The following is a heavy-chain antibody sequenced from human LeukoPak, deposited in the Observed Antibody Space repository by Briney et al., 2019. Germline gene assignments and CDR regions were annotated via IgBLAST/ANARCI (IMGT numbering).Heavy chain of an antibody. Sequence: GGSLRLSCAASGFTVSSSYMSWVRQAPGKGLEWVSTISGSGGSTYYADSVKGRFTISRDNSKNTLYLRMDSLRAEDTALYYCARLIGSGSYYDIYNWFDPSGQGTLVTVSS. CDR3: ARLIGSGSYYDIYNWFDP. CDR1: GFTVSSSY. V-gene: IGHV3-23*01. D-gene: IGHD3-10*01. J-gene: IGHJ5*02. CDR2: ISGSGGST.